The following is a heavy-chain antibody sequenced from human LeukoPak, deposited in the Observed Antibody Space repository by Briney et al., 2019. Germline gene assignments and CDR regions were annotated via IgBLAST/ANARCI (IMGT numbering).Heavy chain of an antibody. Sequence: SETLSLTCTVSGGSISSYYWSWIRQPPGKGLEWIGYIYYSGSTNYNPSLKSRVTISVDTSKNQFSLKLSSVTAADTAVYYCVRRPLRATMVRGVIDDAFDIWGQGTMVTVSS. CDR3: VRRPLRATMVRGVIDDAFDI. CDR1: GGSISSYY. CDR2: IYYSGST. J-gene: IGHJ3*02. V-gene: IGHV4-59*08. D-gene: IGHD3-10*01.